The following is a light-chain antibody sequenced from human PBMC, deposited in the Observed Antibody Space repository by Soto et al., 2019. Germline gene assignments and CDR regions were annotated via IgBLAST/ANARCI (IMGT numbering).Light chain of an antibody. J-gene: IGKJ1*01. Sequence: IQMTQSPSSLSASVGDRVIITCRASQGIGNSLAWYQQKAGRVPKLLMHSASTLLSGVPSRFSGSGSGTDFTLTISSLQPKDVATYYCQKYDSAPWTFGQGTKVEIK. CDR3: QKYDSAPWT. CDR2: SAS. V-gene: IGKV1-27*01. CDR1: QGIGNS.